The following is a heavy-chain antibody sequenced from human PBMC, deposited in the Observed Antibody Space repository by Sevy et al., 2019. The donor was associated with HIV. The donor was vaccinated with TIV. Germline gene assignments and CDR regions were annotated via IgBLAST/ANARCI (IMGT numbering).Heavy chain of an antibody. J-gene: IGHJ4*02. CDR3: ARGGLTVALDY. CDR2: IYSGGST. CDR1: GFTISRNY. D-gene: IGHD6-19*01. V-gene: IGHV3-53*01. Sequence: GGSLRLSCAASGFTISRNYMSWVRQAPGKGLEWVSVIYSGGSTVYAVSVKGRFTISRDNSKNTLNLQMNSLRAEDTAVCYCARGGLTVALDYWGQGTLVTVSS.